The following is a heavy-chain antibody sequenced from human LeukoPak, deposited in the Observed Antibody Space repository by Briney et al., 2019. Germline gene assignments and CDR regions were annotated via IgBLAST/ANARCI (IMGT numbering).Heavy chain of an antibody. CDR1: GGSITNYY. Sequence: PSETLSLTCTVSGGSITNYYWSWIRQPAGKGLEWTGYIHYSGSTKYKSSLKSRVTISVDTSKNQFSLKLNSVTAADTAVYYCARGKEVITMLRGLKPGYYFDYWGQGTLVTVSS. V-gene: IGHV4-59*01. CDR2: IHYSGST. CDR3: ARGKEVITMLRGLKPGYYFDY. D-gene: IGHD3-10*01. J-gene: IGHJ4*02.